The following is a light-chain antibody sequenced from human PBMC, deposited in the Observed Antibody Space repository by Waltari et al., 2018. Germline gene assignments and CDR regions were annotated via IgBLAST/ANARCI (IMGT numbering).Light chain of an antibody. V-gene: IGKV3-15*01. Sequence: ETVMTQSPATLSVYPGEIATLSCRASQRIKNNLAWYQQKGGQAPRLLLFDASTRATGISARFSGSGYGTEFTLTISSLQSEDFAVYYCQQYDNWPLTFGQGTRLDIK. CDR3: QQYDNWPLT. CDR2: DAS. J-gene: IGKJ5*01. CDR1: QRIKNN.